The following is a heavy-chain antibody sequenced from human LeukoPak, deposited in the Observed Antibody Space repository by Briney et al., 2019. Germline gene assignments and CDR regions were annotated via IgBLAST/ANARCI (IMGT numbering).Heavy chain of an antibody. J-gene: IGHJ4*02. Sequence: PGGSLRLSCAASGFTFSSYAMSWVRQAPGKGLEWVSYISSSGSTIYYADSVKGRFTISRDNAKNSLYLQMNSLRAEDTAVYYCARDTVYCSGGSCYPNIFDYWGQGTLVTVSS. D-gene: IGHD2-15*01. CDR1: GFTFSSYA. V-gene: IGHV3-48*03. CDR3: ARDTVYCSGGSCYPNIFDY. CDR2: ISSSGSTI.